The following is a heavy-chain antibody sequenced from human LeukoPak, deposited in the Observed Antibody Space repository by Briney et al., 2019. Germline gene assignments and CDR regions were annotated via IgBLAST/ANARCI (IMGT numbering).Heavy chain of an antibody. J-gene: IGHJ3*02. D-gene: IGHD3-10*01. V-gene: IGHV4-34*01. CDR3: ARVPLSRAPKDAFDI. CDR2: INHSGST. Sequence: SETLSLTCAVYGGSFSGYYWSWIRQPPGKGLEWIGEINHSGSTNYNPSLKSRVTISVDRSKNQFSLKLSSVTAADTAVYYCARVPLSRAPKDAFDIWGQGTMVTVSS. CDR1: GGSFSGYY.